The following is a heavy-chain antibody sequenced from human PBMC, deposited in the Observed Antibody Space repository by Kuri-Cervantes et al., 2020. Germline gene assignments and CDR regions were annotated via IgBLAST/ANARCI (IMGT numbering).Heavy chain of an antibody. Sequence: GSLRLSCTVSGGSITSTSYYWGWIRQPPGKGLEWIGYISYSGTTNYNPSLKSRVTISVDTSKNQFSLKLSSVTAADTAVYYCARAWFGEFGGYFDYWGQGTLVTVSS. CDR1: GGSITSTSYY. J-gene: IGHJ4*02. CDR2: ISYSGTT. CDR3: ARAWFGEFGGYFDY. D-gene: IGHD3-10*01. V-gene: IGHV4-61*05.